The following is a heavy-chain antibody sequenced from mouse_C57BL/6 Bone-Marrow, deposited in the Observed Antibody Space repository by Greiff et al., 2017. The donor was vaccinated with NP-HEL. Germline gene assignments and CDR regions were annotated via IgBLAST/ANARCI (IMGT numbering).Heavy chain of an antibody. CDR3: ARKGHYYGSRCYFDY. CDR1: DSEVFPIAY. Sequence: QVQLQQSGSELRSPGSSVKLSCKDFDSEVFPIAYMSWVRQKPGHGFEWIGGILPSIGRTIYGEKFEDKATLDADTLSNTAYLELNSLTSEDSAIYYCARKGHYYGSRCYFDYWGQGTTLTLSS. J-gene: IGHJ2*01. V-gene: IGHV15-2*01. CDR2: ILPSIGRT. D-gene: IGHD1-1*01.